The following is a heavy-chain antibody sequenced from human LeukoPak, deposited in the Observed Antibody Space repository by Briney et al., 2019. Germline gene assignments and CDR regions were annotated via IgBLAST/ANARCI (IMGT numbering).Heavy chain of an antibody. CDR1: GFTFRSYA. CDR3: ARGNGNVGGRLDP. Sequence: GGSLRLSCTASGFTFRSYALSWVRQAPGKGLEWVSATIGSGDKLFYADSVKGRFTISRDNSKNTLYLQMNNLRAEDTAIYYCARGNGNVGGRLDPWGQGTRVTVSS. CDR2: TIGSGDKL. V-gene: IGHV3-23*01. D-gene: IGHD2-8*01. J-gene: IGHJ5*02.